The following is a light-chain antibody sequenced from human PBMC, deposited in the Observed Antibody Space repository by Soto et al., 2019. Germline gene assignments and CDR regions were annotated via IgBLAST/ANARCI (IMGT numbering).Light chain of an antibody. Sequence: DIEMTQSPSTLSASVGVRLTITCRASQTIRRWLAWYQQRPGKAPKVLIYDASTLESGVPARFSGSGSETEFTLTISSLQPEDSATYYCQHYNSDPWTFGQGTKVEIK. V-gene: IGKV1-5*01. CDR2: DAS. CDR1: QTIRRW. CDR3: QHYNSDPWT. J-gene: IGKJ1*01.